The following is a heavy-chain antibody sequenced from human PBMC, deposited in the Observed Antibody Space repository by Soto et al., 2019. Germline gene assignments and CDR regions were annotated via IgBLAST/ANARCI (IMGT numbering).Heavy chain of an antibody. CDR1: GFTFSSHW. CDR2: ISGDGSST. CDR3: AREIIVEFGTSRWFDP. D-gene: IGHD3-10*01. J-gene: IGHJ5*02. Sequence: GGSLRLSSEASGFTFSSHWMHCVRQTRGKGPVWVSRISGDGSSTKYADSVKGRFTFARDNAKNTLNLQMISLRVKKTAVYYCAREIIVEFGTSRWFDPWGQGTLVTVSS. V-gene: IGHV3-74*03.